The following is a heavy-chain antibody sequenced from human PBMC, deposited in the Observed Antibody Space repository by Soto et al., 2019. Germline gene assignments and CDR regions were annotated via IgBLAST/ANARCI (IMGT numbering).Heavy chain of an antibody. Sequence: SETLSLTCTVSGGSISSGGYYWSWIRQHPGKGLEWIGYIYYSGSTYYNPSLKSRVTISVDTSKNQFSLKLSSVTAADTAVYYCARDGCSGGSCYSDDAFDIWGQGTMVTV. D-gene: IGHD2-15*01. CDR3: ARDGCSGGSCYSDDAFDI. CDR1: GGSISSGGYY. CDR2: IYYSGST. J-gene: IGHJ3*02. V-gene: IGHV4-31*03.